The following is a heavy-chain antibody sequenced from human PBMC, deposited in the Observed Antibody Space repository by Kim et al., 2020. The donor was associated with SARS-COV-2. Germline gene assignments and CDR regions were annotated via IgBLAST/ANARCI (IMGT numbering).Heavy chain of an antibody. Sequence: GGSLRLSCAASGFTFSSYSMNWVRQAPGKGLEWVSYISSSSSTIYYADSVKGRFTISRDNAKNSLYLQMNSLRDEDTAVYYCARDITREQQLVADFDYWGQGTLVTVSS. CDR2: ISSSSSTI. J-gene: IGHJ4*02. V-gene: IGHV3-48*02. D-gene: IGHD6-13*01. CDR1: GFTFSSYS. CDR3: ARDITREQQLVADFDY.